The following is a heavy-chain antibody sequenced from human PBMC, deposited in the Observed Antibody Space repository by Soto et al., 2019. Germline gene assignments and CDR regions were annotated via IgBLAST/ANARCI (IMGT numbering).Heavy chain of an antibody. CDR2: SSAYNGNR. V-gene: IGHV1-18*01. CDR3: ARSTIAETGSLDY. CDR1: GYTFFNYG. D-gene: IGHD6-13*01. J-gene: IGHJ4*02. Sequence: QVQLVQSGTEVKNPGASLQVSCKASGYTFFNYGITWVRQAPGQGLEWMGWSSAYNGNRNYGQKFQGRVTMTTDTSTSTAYMELKALISDDTAVYFCARSTIAETGSLDYWGQGTLVTVSS.